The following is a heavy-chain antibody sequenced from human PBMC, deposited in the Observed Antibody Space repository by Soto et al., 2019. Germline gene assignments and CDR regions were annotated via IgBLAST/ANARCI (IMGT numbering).Heavy chain of an antibody. V-gene: IGHV4-61*01. CDR3: ARGGVAFDI. CDR1: GGSVSSGSYY. D-gene: IGHD1-26*01. J-gene: IGHJ3*02. CDR2: IYYSGST. Sequence: SETLSLTCTVSGGSVSSGSYYWSWIRQPPGKGLEWIGYIYYSGSTNYNPSLKSRVTISVDTSKNQFSLKLSSVTAADPAVYYCARGGVAFDIWGQGTMVTVSS.